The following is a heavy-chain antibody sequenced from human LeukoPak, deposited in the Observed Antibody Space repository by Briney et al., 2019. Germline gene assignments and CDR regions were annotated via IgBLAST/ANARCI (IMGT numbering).Heavy chain of an antibody. D-gene: IGHD4-17*01. Sequence: GGSLRLSCAASGFTFSSYWMSWVRQAPGKGLEWVANIKQDGSEKYYVDSVKGRFTISRDNAKNSLYLQMNSLRAEDTAVYYCARDNYGDYGTYFDYWGQGTLVTVSS. CDR1: GFTFSSYW. CDR2: IKQDGSEK. CDR3: ARDNYGDYGTYFDY. V-gene: IGHV3-7*03. J-gene: IGHJ4*02.